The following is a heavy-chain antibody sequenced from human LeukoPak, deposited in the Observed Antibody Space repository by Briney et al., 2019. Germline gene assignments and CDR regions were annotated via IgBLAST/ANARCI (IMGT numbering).Heavy chain of an antibody. J-gene: IGHJ4*02. Sequence: GASVKVSCKASGGTFSSYAISWVRQAPGQGLEWMGGIIPIFGTASYAQKFQGRVTITADESTSTAYMELSSLRSEDTAVYYCARDLREPGDPNPFDYWGQGTLVTVSS. V-gene: IGHV1-69*13. CDR3: ARDLREPGDPNPFDY. D-gene: IGHD7-27*01. CDR1: GGTFSSYA. CDR2: IIPIFGTA.